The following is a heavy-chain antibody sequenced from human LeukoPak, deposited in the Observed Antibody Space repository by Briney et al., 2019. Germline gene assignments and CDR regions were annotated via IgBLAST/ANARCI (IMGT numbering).Heavy chain of an antibody. CDR1: GASITSGKSY. Sequence: PSQTLSLSCSVSGASITSGKSYWSWIRQPAGKRPEFVGRVYSSGTTNYNPSVRSRVTISVDTSKNLFTLNLTSVTAADTAVYYCARDEGRHGFDDWGPGTLVTVSS. J-gene: IGHJ4*02. D-gene: IGHD3-10*01. CDR2: VYSSGTT. V-gene: IGHV4-61*02. CDR3: ARDEGRHGFDD.